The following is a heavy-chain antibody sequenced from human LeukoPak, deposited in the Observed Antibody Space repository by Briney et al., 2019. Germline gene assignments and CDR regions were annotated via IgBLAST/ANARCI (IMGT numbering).Heavy chain of an antibody. J-gene: IGHJ4*02. CDR1: GGFINFYY. CDR2: IFTSGST. V-gene: IGHV4-4*09. Sequence: SETLSLTCTVSGGFINFYYWSGMRQPPARGVEWMAYIFTSGSTSYNPSLKSRVTISVDMSKNQFSLKLSSVTAADTAVYYCARHHQQLVTRYDYWGQGTLVTVSS. CDR3: ARHHQQLVTRYDY. D-gene: IGHD6-13*01.